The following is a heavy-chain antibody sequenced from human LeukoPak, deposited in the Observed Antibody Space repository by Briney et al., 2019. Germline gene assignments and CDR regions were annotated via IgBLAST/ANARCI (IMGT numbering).Heavy chain of an antibody. CDR3: AKSGHGDYPWDY. Sequence: GRSLRLSCAASGFTFSSYAMHWVRQAPGKGLEWVAVISYDGSNKYYADSVKGRFTISRDNSKNTLYLQMNSLRAEDTAVYYCAKSGHGDYPWDYWGQGTLVTVSS. CDR2: ISYDGSNK. V-gene: IGHV3-30*18. CDR1: GFTFSSYA. D-gene: IGHD4-17*01. J-gene: IGHJ4*02.